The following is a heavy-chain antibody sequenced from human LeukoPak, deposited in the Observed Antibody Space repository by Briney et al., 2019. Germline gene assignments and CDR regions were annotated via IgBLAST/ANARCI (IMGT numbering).Heavy chain of an antibody. CDR2: INSDGSST. CDR3: ARLSEDYYDSSGNRSY. D-gene: IGHD3-22*01. Sequence: QPGGSLRLSCAASGFTFSSYSMNWVRQAPGKGLVWVSRINSDGSSTTYADSVKGRFTISRDNAKNTLYLQMNSLRAEDTAVYYCARLSEDYYDSSGNRSYWGQGTLVTVSS. J-gene: IGHJ4*02. CDR1: GFTFSSYS. V-gene: IGHV3-74*01.